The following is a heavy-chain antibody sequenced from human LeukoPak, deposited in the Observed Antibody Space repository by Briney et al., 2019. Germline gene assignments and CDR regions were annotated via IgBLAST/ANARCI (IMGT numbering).Heavy chain of an antibody. D-gene: IGHD6-19*01. Sequence: GGSLRLSCAASGFTFNTYAMTWVRQAPGKGLEWVSTISASGGSTYYADSVKGRFTISRDNSKNTLYLQMNSLRVEDTAVYYCSICRSAWYSGLDYWGQGTLVTVSA. CDR3: SICRSAWYSGLDY. CDR2: ISASGGST. J-gene: IGHJ4*02. V-gene: IGHV3-23*01. CDR1: GFTFNTYA.